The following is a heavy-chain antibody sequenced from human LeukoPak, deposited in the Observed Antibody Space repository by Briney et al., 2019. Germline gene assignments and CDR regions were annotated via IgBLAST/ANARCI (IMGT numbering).Heavy chain of an antibody. D-gene: IGHD4-17*01. CDR2: IYYSGST. J-gene: IGHJ5*02. CDR1: GGSISSYY. V-gene: IGHV4-59*01. Sequence: SETLSLTCTVSGGSISSYYWSWIRQPPGKGLEWIGYIYYSGSTNYNPSLKSRVTISVDTSKSQFSLKLSSVTAADTAVYYCARDYGDYGWFDPWGQGTLVTVSS. CDR3: ARDYGDYGWFDP.